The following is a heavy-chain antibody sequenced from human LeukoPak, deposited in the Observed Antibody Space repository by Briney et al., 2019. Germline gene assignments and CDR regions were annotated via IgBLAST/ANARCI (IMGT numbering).Heavy chain of an antibody. CDR3: ARDGTVAAAELDY. J-gene: IGHJ4*02. CDR2: ISSSGSNT. CDR1: GFTFSSYE. Sequence: PGGSLRLSCAVSGFTFSSYEMNWVRQAPGRGLEWVSYISSSGSNTYYADSVKGRFTITRDNAKNTLYLQMSSLRAEDTAVYYCARDGTVAAAELDYWGQGTLVTVSS. D-gene: IGHD6-13*01. V-gene: IGHV3-48*03.